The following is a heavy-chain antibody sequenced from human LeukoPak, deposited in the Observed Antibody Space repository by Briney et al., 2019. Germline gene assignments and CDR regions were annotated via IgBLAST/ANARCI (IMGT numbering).Heavy chain of an antibody. J-gene: IGHJ4*02. CDR1: GYTFTGYY. D-gene: IGHD5-24*01. Sequence: VSVKVSCKASGYTFTGYYMHWVRQAPGQGLEWMGWINPNSGGTNYAQKFQGRVTMTRDTSISTAYMELSRLRSDDTAVYYCARERGRWLQKFDYWGQGTLVTVSS. CDR2: INPNSGGT. V-gene: IGHV1-2*02. CDR3: ARERGRWLQKFDY.